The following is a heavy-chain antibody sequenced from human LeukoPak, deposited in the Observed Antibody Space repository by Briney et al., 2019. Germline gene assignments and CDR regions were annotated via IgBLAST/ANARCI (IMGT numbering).Heavy chain of an antibody. D-gene: IGHD5-24*01. CDR1: GFTFSSYW. CDR2: IKEDGSE. Sequence: GGSLRLSCAASGFTFSSYWMTWVRQAPEKGLEWVASIKEDGSEYYVDSVKGRFTVSRDNAKNSLSLQVSSLRAEDTAVYYCAKYRLVWLPAPVFDSWGQGTLVTVSS. J-gene: IGHJ4*02. CDR3: AKYRLVWLPAPVFDS. V-gene: IGHV3-7*01.